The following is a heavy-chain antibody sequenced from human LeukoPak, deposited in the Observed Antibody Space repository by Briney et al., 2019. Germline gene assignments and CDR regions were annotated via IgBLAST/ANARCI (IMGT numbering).Heavy chain of an antibody. CDR1: GFTFSNYG. D-gene: IGHD3-16*01. CDR3: ARDSELKVGGSFDY. J-gene: IGHJ4*02. CDR2: IWYDGSNQ. Sequence: PGGSLRLSCTASGFTFSNYGMHWVGQAPNKGLEWVAIIWYDGSNQYYADSVKGRFTVSRDSSKNTMYLQMNSLRAEDTAVYYCARDSELKVGGSFDYWGQGTLVTVSS. V-gene: IGHV3-33*01.